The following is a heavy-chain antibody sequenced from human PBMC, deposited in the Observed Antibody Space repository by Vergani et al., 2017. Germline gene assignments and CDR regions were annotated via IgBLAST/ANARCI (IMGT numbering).Heavy chain of an antibody. J-gene: IGHJ4*02. CDR1: GFTFSSYG. CDR2: ISYDGSNK. V-gene: IGHV3-30*18. Sequence: QVQLVESGGGVVQPGRSLRLSCAASGFTFSSYGMHWVRQAPGKGLEWVAVISYDGSNKYYADSVKGRFTISRDNSKNTLYLQMNSLGAEDTAVYYCAKAKGGWGSYQLLYGYFDYWGQGTLVTVSS. CDR3: AKAKGGWGSYQLLYGYFDY. D-gene: IGHD2-2*02.